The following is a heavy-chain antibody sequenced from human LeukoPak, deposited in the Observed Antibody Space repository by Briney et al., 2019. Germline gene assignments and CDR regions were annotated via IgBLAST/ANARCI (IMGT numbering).Heavy chain of an antibody. CDR2: INPNSGGT. V-gene: IGHV1-2*02. J-gene: IGHJ4*02. Sequence: APVKVSCKASGYTFTGYYMHWVRQAPGQGLEWMGWINPNSGGTNYAQKFQGRVTMTRDTSISTAYMELSRLRSDDTAVYYCARGYSSGWYCVFNYWGQGTLVTVSS. D-gene: IGHD6-19*01. CDR1: GYTFTGYY. CDR3: ARGYSSGWYCVFNY.